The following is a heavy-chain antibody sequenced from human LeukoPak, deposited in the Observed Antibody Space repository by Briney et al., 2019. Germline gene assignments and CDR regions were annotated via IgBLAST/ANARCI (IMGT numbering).Heavy chain of an antibody. Sequence: GGSLRLSCAASGFTFSSYSMNWVRQAPGKGLEWVSSISSSSSYIYYADSVKGRFTISRDNSKNTLYLQMNSLRAEDTAVYYCAKVLLVAMPYWGQGTLVTVSS. CDR3: AKVLLVAMPY. V-gene: IGHV3-21*04. CDR1: GFTFSSYS. J-gene: IGHJ4*02. D-gene: IGHD2-2*01. CDR2: ISSSSSYI.